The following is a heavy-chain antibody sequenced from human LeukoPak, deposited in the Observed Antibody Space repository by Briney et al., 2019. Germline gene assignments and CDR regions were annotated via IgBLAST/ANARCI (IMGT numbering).Heavy chain of an antibody. J-gene: IGHJ5*02. CDR1: GFPFNAYW. V-gene: IGHV3-33*08. Sequence: GSLRLSCAASGFPFNAYWMTWVRQAPGKGLEWVAVIWYDGSNKYYADSVKGRFTISRDNSKNTLYLQMNSLRAEDTAVYYCARRYCSGGSCYSFRGDWFDPWGQGTLVTVSS. CDR3: ARRYCSGGSCYSFRGDWFDP. D-gene: IGHD2-15*01. CDR2: IWYDGSNK.